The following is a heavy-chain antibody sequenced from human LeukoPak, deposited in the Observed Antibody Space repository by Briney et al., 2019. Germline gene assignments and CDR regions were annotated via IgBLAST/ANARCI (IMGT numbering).Heavy chain of an antibody. D-gene: IGHD6-6*01. V-gene: IGHV4-34*01. CDR3: ARVSSSSHGEDYYYYYYMDV. J-gene: IGHJ6*03. CDR2: INHSGST. CDR1: GGSFSGYY. Sequence: SETLSLTCAVYGGSFSGYYWSWVRQPPGKGLEWIGEINHSGSTNYNPSLKSRVTISVDTSKNQFSLKLSSVTAADTAVYYCARVSSSSHGEDYYYYYYMDVWGKGTTVTVSS.